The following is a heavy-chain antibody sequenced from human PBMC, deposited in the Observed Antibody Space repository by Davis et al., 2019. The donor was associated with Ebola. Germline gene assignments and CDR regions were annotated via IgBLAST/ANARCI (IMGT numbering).Heavy chain of an antibody. CDR3: ARGGIVVVPAAIGYGGWFDP. Sequence: SETLSLTCAVYGGSFSGYYWSWIRQPPGKGLEWIGEINHSGSTNYNPSLKSRVTISVDTSKNQFSLKLSSVTAADTAVYYCARGGIVVVPAAIGYGGWFDPWGQGTLVTVSS. CDR2: INHSGST. D-gene: IGHD2-2*02. J-gene: IGHJ5*02. V-gene: IGHV4-34*01. CDR1: GGSFSGYY.